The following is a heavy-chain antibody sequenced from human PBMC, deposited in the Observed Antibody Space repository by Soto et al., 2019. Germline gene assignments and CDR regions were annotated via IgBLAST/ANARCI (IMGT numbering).Heavy chain of an antibody. CDR1: GGAFTNYS. V-gene: IGHV1-69*06. CDR2: SIHLHNTS. CDR3: ATWSDWNPVYYHGMDV. D-gene: IGHD1-1*01. J-gene: IGHJ6*02. Sequence: QVHLLQSGAEVKKPGSSLKVSCKVSGGAFTNYSLNWVRHTPVQGLEWLGGSIHLHNTSNYSLKFVGRVSVTADISSSTVYMHLSVLTSGDTATYDGATWSDWNPVYYHGMDVGGQWTTVTVSS.